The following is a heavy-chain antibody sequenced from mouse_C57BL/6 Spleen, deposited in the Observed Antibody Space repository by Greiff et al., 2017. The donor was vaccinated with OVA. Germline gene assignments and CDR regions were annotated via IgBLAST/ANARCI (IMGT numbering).Heavy chain of an antibody. CDR3: VRQNYYGRGDYFDY. V-gene: IGHV10-1*01. Sequence: GLVQPKGSLKLSCAASGFSFNTYAMNWVRQAPGKGLEWVARIRSKSNNYATYYADSVKDRFTISRDDSESMLYLQMNNLKTEDTAMYYCVRQNYYGRGDYFDYWGQGTTLTVSS. CDR1: GFSFNTYA. CDR2: IRSKSNNYAT. D-gene: IGHD1-1*01. J-gene: IGHJ2*01.